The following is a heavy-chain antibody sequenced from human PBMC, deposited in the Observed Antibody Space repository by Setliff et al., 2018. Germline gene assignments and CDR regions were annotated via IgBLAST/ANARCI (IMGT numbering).Heavy chain of an antibody. CDR1: GGSFSGYY. V-gene: IGHV4-4*07. D-gene: IGHD4-4*01. CDR3: ARDKYRGNFDYGNQDFDY. J-gene: IGHJ4*02. Sequence: SETLSLTCAVYGGSFSGYYWSWIPQPAGKGLEWIGRSYTSGSTNYNPSRTSRVTMSVDTSKKQFSLKLSSLTAADTAVYYCARDKYRGNFDYGNQDFDYWGQGTLFTVSS. CDR2: SYTSGST.